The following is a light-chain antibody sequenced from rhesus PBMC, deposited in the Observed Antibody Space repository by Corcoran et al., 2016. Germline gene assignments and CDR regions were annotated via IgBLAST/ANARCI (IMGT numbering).Light chain of an antibody. CDR3: QQYSGNPLT. J-gene: IGKJ4*01. CDR2: AAS. V-gene: IGKV1S8*01. Sequence: DIQMTQSPSALSASVGDRVTISCRASQNIYRNLAWYQQKPGKPPKLLIYAASILETGIPSRFSGSGAGTDFTLTIRSLQPEDSARYFCQQYSGNPLTFGGGTKVELK. CDR1: QNIYRN.